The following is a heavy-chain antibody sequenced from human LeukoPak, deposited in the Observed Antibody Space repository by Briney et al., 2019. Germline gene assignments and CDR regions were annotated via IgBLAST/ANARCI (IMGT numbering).Heavy chain of an antibody. CDR2: IYYSGST. J-gene: IGHJ4*02. CDR1: GGSISSYY. CDR3: ARHSAAGPLGSFGY. Sequence: SETLSLTCTVSGGSISSYYWSWIRQPPGKGLEWIGYIYYSGSTNYNPSLKSRVTISVDTSKNQFSLKLSSVTAADTAVYYCARHSAAGPLGSFGYWGQGTLVTVSS. D-gene: IGHD6-13*01. V-gene: IGHV4-59*08.